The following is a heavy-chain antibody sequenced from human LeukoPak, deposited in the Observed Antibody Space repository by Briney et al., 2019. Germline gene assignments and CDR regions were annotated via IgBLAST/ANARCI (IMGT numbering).Heavy chain of an antibody. CDR3: ARDDISRTQGYCSGGSCYLIYYYYYGMDV. D-gene: IGHD2-15*01. Sequence: PGGSLRLSCAASGFTFSSYAMHWVRQAPGKGLEWAANIKQDGSEKYYVDSVKGRFTISRDNAKNSLYLQMNSLRAEDTAVYYCARDDISRTQGYCSGGSCYLIYYYYYGMDVWGQGTTVTVSS. V-gene: IGHV3-7*01. CDR2: IKQDGSEK. J-gene: IGHJ6*02. CDR1: GFTFSSYA.